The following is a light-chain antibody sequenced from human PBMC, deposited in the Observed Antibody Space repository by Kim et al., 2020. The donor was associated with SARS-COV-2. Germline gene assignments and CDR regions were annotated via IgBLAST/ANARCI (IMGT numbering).Light chain of an antibody. CDR2: EVS. CDR1: SSDVGGYNY. Sequence: QSALTQPPSASGSPGQSVTISCTGTSSDVGGYNYVSWYQQHPGKAPKLMIYEVSKRPSGVPDRFSGSKSGNTAPLTVSGLQAEDEADYYCSSYAGSNRVFGTGTQLTVL. V-gene: IGLV2-8*01. CDR3: SSYAGSNRV. J-gene: IGLJ1*01.